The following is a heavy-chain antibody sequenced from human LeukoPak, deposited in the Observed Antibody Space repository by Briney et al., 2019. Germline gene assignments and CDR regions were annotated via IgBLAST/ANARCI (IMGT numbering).Heavy chain of an antibody. CDR2: IYPNSGAT. CDR1: GYTFTGYY. J-gene: IGHJ4*02. Sequence: GASVKVSCKASGYTFTGYYMHWLRQAPGQGFEWMGWIYPNSGATKYAQKFQGRVTMTRDTSISTAYMELSGLRSDDTAVYYCGTLLSNGPFDYWGQGSLVTVSS. V-gene: IGHV1-2*02. CDR3: GTLLSNGPFDY.